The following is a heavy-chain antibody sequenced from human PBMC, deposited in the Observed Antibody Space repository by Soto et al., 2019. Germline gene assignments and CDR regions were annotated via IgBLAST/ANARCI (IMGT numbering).Heavy chain of an antibody. V-gene: IGHV1-69*05. CDR1: GATFRIYS. J-gene: IGHJ4*02. CDR2: IIPIFGTA. CDR3: ASRSGAEIEFDF. Sequence: PVKVSCKASGATFRIYSISRVRQPPGQGIEWMGGIIPIFGTANYAQKLQGRVTMTTDASTSTAYMELRSLRADDSAVYYCASRSGAEIEFDFWGQGTLVTVSS. D-gene: IGHD3-10*01.